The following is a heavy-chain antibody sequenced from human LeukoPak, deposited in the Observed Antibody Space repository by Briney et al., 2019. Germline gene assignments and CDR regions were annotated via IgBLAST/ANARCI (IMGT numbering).Heavy chain of an antibody. V-gene: IGHV1-18*01. CDR2: TNTYNGNT. J-gene: IGHJ3*02. CDR3: VTVSSSRGKLDAFDI. D-gene: IGHD6-6*01. Sequence: GASVKVSCKASGYTLTSYGISWVRQAPGQELVCLGWTNTYNGNTNYAQNFQGRVTMTIDTSTNTAYMELRSLRSDDAAVYYCVTVSSSRGKLDAFDIWGQGTMVTVSS. CDR1: GYTLTSYG.